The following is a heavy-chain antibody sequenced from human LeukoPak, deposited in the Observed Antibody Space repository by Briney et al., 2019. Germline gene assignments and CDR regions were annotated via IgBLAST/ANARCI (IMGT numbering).Heavy chain of an antibody. J-gene: IGHJ6*03. CDR2: INSAGGNI. CDR3: ARDRGIVGTTGYYYMDV. D-gene: IGHD1-26*01. CDR1: GFTFSDYF. V-gene: IGHV3-11*04. Sequence: GGSLRLSCVASGFTFSDYFMSWIRQAPGKGLEWLSFINSAGGNIYYADSVKGRLTISRDNAKNSLYLQMNSLRAEDTAVYYCARDRGIVGTTGYYYMDVWGKGTTVTVSS.